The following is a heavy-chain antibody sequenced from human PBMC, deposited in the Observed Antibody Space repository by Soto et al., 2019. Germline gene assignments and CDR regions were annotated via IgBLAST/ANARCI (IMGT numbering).Heavy chain of an antibody. V-gene: IGHV1-69*13. D-gene: IGHD4-17*01. CDR2: IIPIFGTA. CDR3: ARDRPDYVQKNYYYYGMDV. CDR1: GGTFSSYA. J-gene: IGHJ6*02. Sequence: GASVKVSCKASGGTFSSYAISWVRQAPGQGLEWMGGIIPIFGTANYAQKSQGRVTITADESTSTAYMELSSLRSEDTAVYYCARDRPDYVQKNYYYYGMDVWGQGTTVTVSS.